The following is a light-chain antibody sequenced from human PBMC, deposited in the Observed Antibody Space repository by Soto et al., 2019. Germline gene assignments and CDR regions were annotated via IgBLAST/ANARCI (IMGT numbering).Light chain of an antibody. CDR3: SSYTISSTWV. CDR2: EVS. V-gene: IGLV2-14*01. Sequence: QSALTQPASVSGSLGQSITISCTGTSSDVGGYNYVSWYQQHPGKAPKFMIYEVSNRPSGVSNRFSGSKSGNTASLTISGLQAEDEADYYCSSYTISSTWVFGGGTKLTVL. J-gene: IGLJ3*02. CDR1: SSDVGGYNY.